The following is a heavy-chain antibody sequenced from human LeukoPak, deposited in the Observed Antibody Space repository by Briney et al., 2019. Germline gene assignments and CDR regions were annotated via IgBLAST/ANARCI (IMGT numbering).Heavy chain of an antibody. D-gene: IGHD6-13*01. CDR1: GGSISSGGYY. V-gene: IGHV4-31*03. J-gene: IGHJ6*02. CDR3: ARDWGQQLVTNYGMGV. CDR2: IYYSGST. Sequence: SETLSLTCTVSGGSISSGGYYWSWIRQHPGKGLEWIGYIYYSGSTYYNPSLKSRVTISVDTSKNQFSLKLSSVTAADTAVYYCARDWGQQLVTNYGMGVWGQGTTVTVSS.